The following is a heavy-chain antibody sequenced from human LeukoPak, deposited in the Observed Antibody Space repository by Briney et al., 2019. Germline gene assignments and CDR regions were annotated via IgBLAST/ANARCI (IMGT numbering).Heavy chain of an antibody. CDR2: IKEDGSEK. CDR1: GFTFSDFW. D-gene: IGHD3-22*01. Sequence: GGSLRLSSAASGFTFSDFWMTWVRQAPGKGLEWVANIKEDGSEKYYVDSVKGRFIISRDNAKNSLYLQMNSLRAEDTAVYYCARECFYNSSGYRALRYWGQGTLVTVSS. J-gene: IGHJ4*02. V-gene: IGHV3-7*01. CDR3: ARECFYNSSGYRALRY.